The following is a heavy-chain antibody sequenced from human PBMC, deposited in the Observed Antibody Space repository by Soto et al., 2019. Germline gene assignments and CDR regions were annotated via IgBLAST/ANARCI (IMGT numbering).Heavy chain of an antibody. Sequence: SETLSLTCTVSGGSISSGGYYWSWIRQHPGKGLEWIGYIYYSGSTYYNPSLKSRVTISVDTSKNQFSLKLSSVTAADTAVYYCERDPANSPPYGMDVWGQGTTVTVSS. CDR2: IYYSGST. D-gene: IGHD5-18*01. V-gene: IGHV4-31*03. CDR1: GGSISSGGYY. J-gene: IGHJ6*02. CDR3: ERDPANSPPYGMDV.